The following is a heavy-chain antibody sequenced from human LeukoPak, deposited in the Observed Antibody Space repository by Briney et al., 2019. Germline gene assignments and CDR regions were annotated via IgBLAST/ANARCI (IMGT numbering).Heavy chain of an antibody. CDR1: GGSISSNY. CDR2: IYYSGST. Sequence: PSETLSLTCTVSGGSISSNYWSWIRKRPGKGLEWIGSIYYSGSTNYNPSLKRRLTISVDTSKNQFSLKLCSVTAAETAIYYCARHFNGDYIVFDYWGQGTLVTVSS. J-gene: IGHJ4*02. CDR3: ARHFNGDYIVFDY. D-gene: IGHD4-17*01. V-gene: IGHV4-59*08.